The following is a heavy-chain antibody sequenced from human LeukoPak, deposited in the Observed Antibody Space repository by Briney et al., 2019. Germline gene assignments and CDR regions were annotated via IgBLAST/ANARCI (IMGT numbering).Heavy chain of an antibody. CDR2: IIPIFGTA. Sequence: SVKVSCKASGGTFSSYAISWVRQAPGQELEWMGGIIPIFGTANYAQKFQGRVTITADESTSTAYMELSSLRSEDTAVYYCASSKEQLVPDEVNWFDPWGQGTLVTVSS. J-gene: IGHJ5*02. D-gene: IGHD6-13*01. V-gene: IGHV1-69*01. CDR3: ASSKEQLVPDEVNWFDP. CDR1: GGTFSSYA.